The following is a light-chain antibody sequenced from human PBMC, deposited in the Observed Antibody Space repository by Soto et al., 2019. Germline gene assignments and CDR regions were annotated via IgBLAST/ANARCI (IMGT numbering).Light chain of an antibody. CDR3: QQYQGT. V-gene: IGKV1-5*03. CDR2: KAS. CDR1: ESIGSW. J-gene: IGKJ1*01. Sequence: DIQMTQSPSTLSASVGDRVTFTCRASESIGSWLAWFQQKPGKAPRLLIFKASSLANGVPSRFSGSRSGTEFTLTITSLQPDDFANYYCQQYQGTFGQGTKVEVK.